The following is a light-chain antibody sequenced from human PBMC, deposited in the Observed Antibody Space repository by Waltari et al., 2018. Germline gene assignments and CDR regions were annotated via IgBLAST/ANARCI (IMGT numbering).Light chain of an antibody. CDR1: HIGTYS. J-gene: IGLJ2*01. CDR3: QVWDNFIDHPV. CDR2: DDN. V-gene: IGLV3-21*02. Sequence: SIILTQPPSLSVAPGQTARIACGGNHIGTYSVHWYQQKPAQAPILVIYDDNDRPSGIPVRFAGSTSGDTATLTIRRVDPGDEASYYCQVWDNFIDHPVFGGGTKLTVL.